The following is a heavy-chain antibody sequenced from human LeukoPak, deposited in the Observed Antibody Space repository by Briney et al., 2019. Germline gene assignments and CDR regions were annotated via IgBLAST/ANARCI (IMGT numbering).Heavy chain of an antibody. J-gene: IGHJ4*02. CDR3: ARVGTWELQRVFEY. D-gene: IGHD1-26*01. CDR2: IHKPGTES. V-gene: IGHV3-7*01. Sequence: GGSLRLSCAASGFTFTDYWMTWVRQVPGKGLEWVANIHKPGTESYYVDSVKGRFAISRDNAKNSLYLQLSSLRVDDTAVYYCARVGTWELQRVFEYWGQGTLVTVSS. CDR1: GFTFTDYW.